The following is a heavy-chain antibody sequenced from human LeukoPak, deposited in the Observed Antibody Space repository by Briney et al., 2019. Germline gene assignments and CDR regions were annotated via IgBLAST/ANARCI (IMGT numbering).Heavy chain of an antibody. V-gene: IGHV3-23*01. D-gene: IGHD3-10*01. J-gene: IGHJ4*02. Sequence: QAGGSLRLSCAASGFTFSSYAMSWVSQAPGKGLEWVSAISGSGGSTYYADSVKGRFTISRDNSKNTLYLQMNSLRAEDTAVYYCAKAPPNVLLWFGELLSVFDYWGQGTLVTVSS. CDR1: GFTFSSYA. CDR2: ISGSGGST. CDR3: AKAPPNVLLWFGELLSVFDY.